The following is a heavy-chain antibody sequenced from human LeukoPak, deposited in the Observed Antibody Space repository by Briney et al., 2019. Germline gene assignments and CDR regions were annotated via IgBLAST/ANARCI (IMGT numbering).Heavy chain of an antibody. CDR3: ARGDCSGGSCSNFDY. Sequence: SETLSLTCTVSGGSISSYSWSWIRQPPGKGLEWIGYILYSGSTNYNPSLKSRVTISLDTSKNQFSLKLSSVTAADTAVYYCARGDCSGGSCSNFDYWGQGTLVTVSS. CDR2: ILYSGST. CDR1: GGSISSYS. J-gene: IGHJ4*02. D-gene: IGHD2-15*01. V-gene: IGHV4-59*12.